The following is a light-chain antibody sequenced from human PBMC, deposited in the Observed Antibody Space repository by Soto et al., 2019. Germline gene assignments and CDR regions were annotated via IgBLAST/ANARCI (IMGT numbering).Light chain of an antibody. CDR3: HQDRILGT. Sequence: IMVELSRGAVSRSEKERRTRCCRASQSVSNNYLAWYQQKPGQAPRLLIYGASNRATGIPDRFSGSGCGNDFSVCISGLQAEDFSVYYCHQDRILGTFGQGTKVDIK. CDR2: GAS. J-gene: IGKJ1*01. V-gene: IGKV3-20*01. CDR1: QSVSNNY.